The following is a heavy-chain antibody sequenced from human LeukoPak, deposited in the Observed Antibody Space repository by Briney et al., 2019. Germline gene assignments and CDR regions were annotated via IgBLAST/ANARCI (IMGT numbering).Heavy chain of an antibody. V-gene: IGHV1-69*06. CDR1: GGTFSSYA. J-gene: IGHJ6*03. D-gene: IGHD3-10*01. CDR3: ARDGARDYYYYMDV. CDR2: IIPIFGTT. Sequence: SVKVSCKASGGTFSSYAISWVRQAPGQGLEWMGGIIPIFGTTNYAQKFQDRVTITADKSTSTAYMELSSLGSDDTAVYYCARDGARDYYYYMDVWGKGTTVTVSS.